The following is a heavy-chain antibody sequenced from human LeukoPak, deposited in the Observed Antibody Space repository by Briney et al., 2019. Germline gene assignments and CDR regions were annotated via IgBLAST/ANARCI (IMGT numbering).Heavy chain of an antibody. J-gene: IGHJ4*02. CDR3: ARDHQSYSSGCLDY. CDR2: INWNGGST. Sequence: GGSLRLSCAASGFTFDDYGMSWVRQAPGKGLEWVSGINWNGGSTGYADSVKGRFTISRDNAKNSLYLQMNSLRAEDTALYYCARDHQSYSSGCLDYWGQGTLVTVSS. D-gene: IGHD6-19*01. V-gene: IGHV3-20*04. CDR1: GFTFDDYG.